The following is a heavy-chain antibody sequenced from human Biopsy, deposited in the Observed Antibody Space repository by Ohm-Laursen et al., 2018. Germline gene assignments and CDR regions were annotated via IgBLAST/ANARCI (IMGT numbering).Heavy chain of an antibody. CDR1: GGSISNNNYY. D-gene: IGHD3-22*01. V-gene: IGHV4-39*01. CDR2: IFYRGST. CDR3: ARDYDTSGYYYVS. J-gene: IGHJ5*02. Sequence: SETLSLTCTVSGGSISNNNYYWGWIRQPPGKELEWIGSIFYRGSTHYKPSLKSRVNMSVDTSKNQFSLKLNSVTAADTAVYYCARDYDTSGYYYVSWGQGTLVTVSS.